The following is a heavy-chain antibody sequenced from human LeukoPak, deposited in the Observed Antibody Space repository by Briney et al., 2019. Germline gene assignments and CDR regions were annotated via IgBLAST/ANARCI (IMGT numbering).Heavy chain of an antibody. CDR1: GYSFTNYW. CDR3: ARLRCSGGSCYPTDY. J-gene: IGHJ4*02. CDR2: IHPGDSDT. V-gene: IGHV5-51*01. Sequence: GESLKISCKGSGYSFTNYWIGWVRQMPGKGLEWMGIIHPGDSDTRYSPSFQGQVTISADKSISTAYLQWSSLKASDTAMYYCARLRCSGGSCYPTDYWGQGTLVTVSS. D-gene: IGHD2-15*01.